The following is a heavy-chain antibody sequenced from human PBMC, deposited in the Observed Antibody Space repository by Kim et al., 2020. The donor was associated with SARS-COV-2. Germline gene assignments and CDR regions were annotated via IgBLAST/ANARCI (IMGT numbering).Heavy chain of an antibody. Sequence: KGRFTISRDNSKNTLYLQMSSLRAEDTAVYYCVKDNGELFGVVIIPAFDYWGQGTLVTVSS. V-gene: IGHV3-64D*06. D-gene: IGHD3-3*01. J-gene: IGHJ4*02. CDR3: VKDNGELFGVVIIPAFDY.